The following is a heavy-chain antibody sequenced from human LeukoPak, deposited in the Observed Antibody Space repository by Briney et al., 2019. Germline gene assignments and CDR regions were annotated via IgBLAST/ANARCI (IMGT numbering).Heavy chain of an antibody. CDR1: GYTFTGYY. CDR3: ATDEGG. Sequence: ASVKVSCKASGYTFTGYYMHWVRQAPGQGLEWMGFIDPNNGDTNYAQKFQGRVTLTRDTSISTAYMELSSLRCDDTAVYHCATDEGGWGQGTLVTVSS. V-gene: IGHV1-2*02. D-gene: IGHD3-16*01. J-gene: IGHJ1*01. CDR2: IDPNNGDT.